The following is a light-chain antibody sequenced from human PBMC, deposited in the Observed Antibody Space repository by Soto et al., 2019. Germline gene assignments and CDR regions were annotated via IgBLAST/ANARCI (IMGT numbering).Light chain of an antibody. Sequence: QSALTQPASVSGSPGQSITISCTGTSSDVGGYNYVSWYQQHPGKAPKLMIYEVSNRPSGVSNRFSGSKSGSTASLTISGLQAEDEADYYCCSNAVGSTYVFGTGTKLTV. CDR2: EVS. J-gene: IGLJ1*01. V-gene: IGLV2-14*01. CDR1: SSDVGGYNY. CDR3: CSNAVGSTYV.